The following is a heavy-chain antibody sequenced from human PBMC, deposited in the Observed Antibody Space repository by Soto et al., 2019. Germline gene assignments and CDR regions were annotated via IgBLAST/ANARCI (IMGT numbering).Heavy chain of an antibody. V-gene: IGHV3-30-3*01. CDR3: AKGRTTGTTVNDY. D-gene: IGHD1-1*01. Sequence: GGSLRLSCAASGFTFSSYAMHWVRQAPGKGLEWVAVISYDGSNKYYADSVKGRFTISRDNSKNTLYLQINSLRAEDTAVYYCAKGRTTGTTVNDYWGQGTLVTVSS. CDR1: GFTFSSYA. J-gene: IGHJ4*02. CDR2: ISYDGSNK.